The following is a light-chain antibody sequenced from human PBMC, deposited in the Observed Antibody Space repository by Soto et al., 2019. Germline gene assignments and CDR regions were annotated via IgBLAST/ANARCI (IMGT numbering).Light chain of an antibody. V-gene: IGKV3-15*01. CDR1: QSLGGN. CDR3: QQYSNWPPWT. Sequence: EIVMTQSPATLSVSPGDTATLSCRASQSLGGNLAWYQQKPGQPPRLLIFRASSRATGVPARFSARGSGTEFTLTISGLQSEDFAVYYCQQYSNWPPWTFGPGTKVEIK. CDR2: RAS. J-gene: IGKJ1*01.